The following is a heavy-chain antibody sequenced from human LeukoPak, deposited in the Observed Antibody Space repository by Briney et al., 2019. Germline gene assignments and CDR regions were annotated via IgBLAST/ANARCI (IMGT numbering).Heavy chain of an antibody. V-gene: IGHV3-7*01. CDR2: IKQDGSEK. J-gene: IGHJ4*02. CDR1: GFTFSSYW. Sequence: GGSLRLSCAASGFTFSSYWMSWVRQAPGKGLEWVANIKQDGSEKYYVDSVKGRFTISRDNAKNSLYLQMNSLRAEDTAVYYCARGLDEGAYYFDYWGQGTLVTVSS. D-gene: IGHD3/OR15-3a*01. CDR3: ARGLDEGAYYFDY.